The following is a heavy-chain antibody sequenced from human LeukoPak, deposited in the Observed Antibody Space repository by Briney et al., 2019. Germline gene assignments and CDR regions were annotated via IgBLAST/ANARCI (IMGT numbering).Heavy chain of an antibody. V-gene: IGHV3-23*01. Sequence: QPGGSLRLSCAASGFTFSSYAMSWVRQAPGKGLEWVSAISGSGGSTYYAGSVKGRFTISRDNSKNTLYLQMNSLRAEDTAVYYCAKVPVAGTLLFDYWGQGTLVTVSS. J-gene: IGHJ4*02. CDR2: ISGSGGST. CDR1: GFTFSSYA. D-gene: IGHD6-19*01. CDR3: AKVPVAGTLLFDY.